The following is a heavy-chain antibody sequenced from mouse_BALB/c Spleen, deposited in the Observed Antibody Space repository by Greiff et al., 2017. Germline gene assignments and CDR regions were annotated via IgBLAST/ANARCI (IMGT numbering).Heavy chain of an antibody. CDR2: ISYSGST. V-gene: IGHV3-8*02. J-gene: IGHJ3*01. D-gene: IGHD2-1*01. Sequence: EVHLVESGPSLVKPSQTLSLTCSVTGDSITSGYWNWIRKFPGNKLEYMGYISYSGSTYYNPSLKSRISITRDTSKNQYYLQLNSVTTEDTATYYCARGGYGNFSWFAYWGQGTLVTVSA. CDR1: GDSITSGY. CDR3: ARGGYGNFSWFAY.